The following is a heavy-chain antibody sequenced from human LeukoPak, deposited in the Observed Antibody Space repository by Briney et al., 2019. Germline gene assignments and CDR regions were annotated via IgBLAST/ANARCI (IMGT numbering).Heavy chain of an antibody. CDR1: GGSISSGGYY. V-gene: IGHV4-31*03. Sequence: SETLSLTCTVSGGSISSGGYYWSWIRQHPGKGLEWIGYIYYSGSTYYNPSLKSRVTISVDTSKNQFSLKLSSVTAADTAVYYCAGDDPAGSFDYWGQGTLVTVSS. J-gene: IGHJ4*02. D-gene: IGHD3-16*02. CDR3: AGDDPAGSFDY. CDR2: IYYSGST.